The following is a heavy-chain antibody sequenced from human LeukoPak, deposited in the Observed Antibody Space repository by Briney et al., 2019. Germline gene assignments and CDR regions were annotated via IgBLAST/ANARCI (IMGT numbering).Heavy chain of an antibody. V-gene: IGHV3-66*01. Sequence: GGSLRLSCAASGLTVSGNHMSWVRQAPGEGLEWVSVIYSGGSKYYADSVKGRFTISREDSINTLYLQMNSLKTEDTAVYYCAREDRYKTGSFDYWGQGTLVTVSS. D-gene: IGHD3-9*01. CDR1: GLTVSGNH. J-gene: IGHJ4*02. CDR2: IYSGGSK. CDR3: AREDRYKTGSFDY.